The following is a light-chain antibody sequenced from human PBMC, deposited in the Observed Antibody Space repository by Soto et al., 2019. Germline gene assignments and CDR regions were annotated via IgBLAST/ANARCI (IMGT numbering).Light chain of an antibody. CDR1: QSVLFSSNNKNY. CDR2: WAS. CDR3: QQYYTTPFT. J-gene: IGKJ3*01. V-gene: IGKV4-1*01. Sequence: DIVMTQSPDSLAVSLGERATINCKSSQSVLFSSNNKNYLAWYQQKPGQPPKLLIYWASTRESGVPDRFSGSGSGTDFTRTISSLQAEDVAVYSCQQYYTTPFTFGPGTKVGIK.